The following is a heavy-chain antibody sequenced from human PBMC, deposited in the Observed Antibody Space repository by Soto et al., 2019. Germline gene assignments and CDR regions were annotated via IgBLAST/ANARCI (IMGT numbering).Heavy chain of an antibody. Sequence: GGSLRLSCAASGFTISSRDNHAMSWVRQAPGKGPEWISTISSDGSNRHYADSVLGRFTISRDSSRNTVNLLMNRLRVEDTARYFCVSWVSVHLAYWGPGTLVTVSS. CDR2: ISSDGSNR. V-gene: IGHV3-23*01. CDR3: VSWVSVHLAY. J-gene: IGHJ4*02. CDR1: GFTISSRDNHA. D-gene: IGHD3-16*01.